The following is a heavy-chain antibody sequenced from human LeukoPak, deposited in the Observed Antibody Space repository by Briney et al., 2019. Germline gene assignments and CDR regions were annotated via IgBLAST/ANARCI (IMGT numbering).Heavy chain of an antibody. CDR3: ARVGVVPAVAFDY. V-gene: IGHV3-7*01. Sequence: GGSLRLSCAASGFTFSSYWMSWVRQAPGKGLEWVANIKQDGSEKHYVDSVKGRFTISRDNAKNSLYLQMNSLRAEDTAVYYCARVGVVPAVAFDYWGQGTLVTVSS. CDR1: GFTFSSYW. J-gene: IGHJ4*02. CDR2: IKQDGSEK. D-gene: IGHD2-2*01.